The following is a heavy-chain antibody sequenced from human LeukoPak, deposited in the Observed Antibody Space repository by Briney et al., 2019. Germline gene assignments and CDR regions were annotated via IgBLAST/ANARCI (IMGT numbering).Heavy chain of an antibody. J-gene: IGHJ4*02. CDR3: ARDSAYGLDY. CDR1: GFTFSGYW. D-gene: IGHD4-17*01. V-gene: IGHV3-74*01. CDR2: IDTDGSTI. Sequence: PGGSLRLSCAASGFTFSGYWMHWVRQAPGGGLVWVSRIDTDGSTITYADSVKGRFTISRDNAKNTLYLQMNSLRVEDTSVYYCARDSAYGLDYWGQGTLVTVSS.